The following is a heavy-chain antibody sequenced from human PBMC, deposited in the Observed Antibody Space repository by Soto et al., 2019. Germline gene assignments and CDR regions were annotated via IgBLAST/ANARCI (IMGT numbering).Heavy chain of an antibody. CDR1: GFTFSQYA. J-gene: IGHJ4*02. Sequence: EVQLLESGEGLVQPGGSLRLSCAPSGFTFSQYAMIWVRQTPGKGLEWVSAIDATGAYTYYTDSVRGRFTVSRDNPTNRLYLQMSSLRAEDTAVYYCAKLAPTSNTWYWGQGTVVTVSS. V-gene: IGHV3-23*01. CDR3: AKLAPTSNTWY. D-gene: IGHD6-13*01. CDR2: IDATGAYT.